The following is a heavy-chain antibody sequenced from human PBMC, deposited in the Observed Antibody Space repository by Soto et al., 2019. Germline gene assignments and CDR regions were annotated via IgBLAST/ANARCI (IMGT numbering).Heavy chain of an antibody. J-gene: IGHJ4*02. CDR2: ISSTTNYI. V-gene: IGHV3-21*06. CDR1: GVTFTRYS. CDR3: ARESEDLTSNFDY. Sequence: GSLRLSCASSGVTFTRYSMNWVLQAPGKGLEWVSSISSTTNYIYYGDSMKGRFTISRDNAKNSLYLEMNSLRAEDTAVYYCARESEDLTSNFDYWGQGTLVTVSS.